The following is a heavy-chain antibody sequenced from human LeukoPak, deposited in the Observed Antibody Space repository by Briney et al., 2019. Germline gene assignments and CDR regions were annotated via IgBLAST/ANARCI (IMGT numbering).Heavy chain of an antibody. D-gene: IGHD3-16*02. J-gene: IGHJ4*02. Sequence: PSETLSLTSAVYGGSFSGYYWSWIRQPPGKGLEWIGEINHSGSTNYNPSLKSLVTISVDTSKNQFSLKLSSVTAADTAVYYCARVVWGSYRYWDYWGQGTLVTVSS. CDR3: ARVVWGSYRYWDY. CDR1: GGSFSGYY. CDR2: INHSGST. V-gene: IGHV4-34*01.